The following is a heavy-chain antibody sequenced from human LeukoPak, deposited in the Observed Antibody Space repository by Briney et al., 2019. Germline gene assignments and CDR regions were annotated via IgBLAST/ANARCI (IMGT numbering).Heavy chain of an antibody. V-gene: IGHV3-7*03. CDR1: GFTFSTYW. CDR3: ARASRWELVDY. Sequence: GGSLRLSCAASGFTFSTYWMSWVRQAPGKGLEWVAVIKQDGTEKYYVDSVKGRFTISRDNAKNSLYLQMNSLRGEDTAVYYCARASRWELVDYWGQGTLVTVSS. D-gene: IGHD1-26*01. J-gene: IGHJ4*02. CDR2: IKQDGTEK.